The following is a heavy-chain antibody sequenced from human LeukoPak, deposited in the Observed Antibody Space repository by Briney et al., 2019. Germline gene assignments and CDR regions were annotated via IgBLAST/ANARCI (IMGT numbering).Heavy chain of an antibody. J-gene: IGHJ4*02. Sequence: GGSLRLSCAASGFTVSSNYMSWVRQAPGKRLEWVSVIYSGGSTYYADSVKGRFTISRDNSKNTLYLEINSLRAEDTAVYYCAGAEWLVLSFDYWGQGTLVPVSS. V-gene: IGHV3-53*01. CDR3: AGAEWLVLSFDY. CDR2: IYSGGST. D-gene: IGHD6-19*01. CDR1: GFTVSSNY.